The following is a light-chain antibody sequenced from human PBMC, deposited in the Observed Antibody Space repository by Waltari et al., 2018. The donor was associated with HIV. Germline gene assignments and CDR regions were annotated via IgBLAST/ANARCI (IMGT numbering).Light chain of an antibody. Sequence: QPVLPHPPSVSGAPGQRVTIPCTGSSSQLGAGYAVPWYQQLHRTAPKLLIEGNSNRPSGVPDLFSGAKSGTSASLAITGLQAEDEADYYCQSYDSSLSGWVFGGGTKLTVL. J-gene: IGLJ3*02. CDR1: SSQLGAGYA. V-gene: IGLV1-40*01. CDR2: GNS. CDR3: QSYDSSLSGWV.